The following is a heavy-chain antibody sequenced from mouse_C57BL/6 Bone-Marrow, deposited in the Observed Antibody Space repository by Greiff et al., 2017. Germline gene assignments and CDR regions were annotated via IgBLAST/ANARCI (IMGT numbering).Heavy chain of an antibody. V-gene: IGHV1-64*01. CDR1: GYTFTSYW. Sequence: VQLQQPGAELVKPGASVKLSCKASGYTFTSYWMHWVKQRPGQGLEWIGMSPPKSGSTNYNEKFKSKAPLTVDKSSSTACMQLSSLTSEDSAVYYCAITFDYWGQGTTLTVSS. J-gene: IGHJ2*01. CDR2: SPPKSGST. D-gene: IGHD1-3*01. CDR3: AITFDY.